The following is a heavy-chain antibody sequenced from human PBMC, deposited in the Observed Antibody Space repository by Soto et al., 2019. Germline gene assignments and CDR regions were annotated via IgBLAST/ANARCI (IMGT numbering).Heavy chain of an antibody. D-gene: IGHD2-21*02. CDR1: GGSFSGYY. Sequence: SETLSLTCAVYGGSFSGYYWSWIRQPPGKGLEWIGEINHSGSTNYNPSLKSRVTISVDTSKNQFSLKLSSVTAADTAVYYCARTKHIVVVTAIRWFNPWGQGTLVTVSS. J-gene: IGHJ5*02. CDR3: ARTKHIVVVTAIRWFNP. CDR2: INHSGST. V-gene: IGHV4-34*01.